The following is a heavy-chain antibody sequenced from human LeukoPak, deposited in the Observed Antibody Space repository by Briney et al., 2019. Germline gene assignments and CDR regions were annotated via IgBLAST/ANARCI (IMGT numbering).Heavy chain of an antibody. V-gene: IGHV4-61*01. Sequence: SETLSLTCTVSGYSISSGYYWSWIRQPPGQGLEWIGYIYYSGSTNYNPSLKSRVTISVDTSKNQFSLKLSSVTAADTAVYYCARERYYYDSSGPRFDYWGQGTLVTVSS. D-gene: IGHD3-22*01. CDR1: GYSISSGYY. CDR3: ARERYYYDSSGPRFDY. CDR2: IYYSGST. J-gene: IGHJ4*02.